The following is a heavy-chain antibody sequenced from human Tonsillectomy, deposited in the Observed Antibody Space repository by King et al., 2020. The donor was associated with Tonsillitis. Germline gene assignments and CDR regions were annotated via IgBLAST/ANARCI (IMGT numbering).Heavy chain of an antibody. V-gene: IGHV4-30-4*01. Sequence: VQLQESGPGLVKPSQTLSLTCTVSGGSISSGDYYWSWNRQPPGKGLEWIGYIYYSGSTYYNPSLKSRVTISVDTSKYQFSLKLSSVTAADTAVYYCDRAGVWWFVELLYFGDYWGQGTLVTVSS. J-gene: IGHJ4*02. CDR2: IYYSGST. CDR3: DRAGVWWFVELLYFGDY. D-gene: IGHD3-10*01. CDR1: GGSISSGDYY.